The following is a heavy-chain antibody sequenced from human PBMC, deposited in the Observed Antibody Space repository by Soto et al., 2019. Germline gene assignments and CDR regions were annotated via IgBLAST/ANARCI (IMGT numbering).Heavy chain of an antibody. CDR2: INPNSGGT. Sequence: ASVKVSCKASGYTFTGYYMHWVRQAPGQGLEWMGWINPNSGGTNYAQKFQGRVTMTRDTSKNQFSLKLSSVTAADTAVYYCARLDSSGYYYGYYFDYWGQGTLVTVSS. CDR3: ARLDSSGYYYGYYFDY. V-gene: IGHV1-2*02. CDR1: GYTFTGYY. D-gene: IGHD3-22*01. J-gene: IGHJ4*02.